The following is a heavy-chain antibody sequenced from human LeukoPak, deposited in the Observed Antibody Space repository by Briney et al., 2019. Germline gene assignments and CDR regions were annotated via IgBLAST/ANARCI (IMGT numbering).Heavy chain of an antibody. V-gene: IGHV3-21*01. CDR1: GFTFSSYN. Sequence: WGSLRLSCAASGFTFSSYNMKWVRQAPGEGLEWVSSISRTGTYIYYADSVKGRFTVSRDNAQNSLYLQMNSLRVEDTAVYYCARVLGTHCTGGRCYSGLDYCGQGTLVTVSS. CDR2: ISRTGTYI. J-gene: IGHJ4*02. CDR3: ARVLGTHCTGGRCYSGLDY. D-gene: IGHD2-15*01.